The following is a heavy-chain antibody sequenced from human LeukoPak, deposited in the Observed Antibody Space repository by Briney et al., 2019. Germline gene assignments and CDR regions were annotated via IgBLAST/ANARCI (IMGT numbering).Heavy chain of an antibody. CDR1: GYTLTELS. Sequence: ASVKVSCKVSGYTLTELSMHWVRQAPGKGLEWMGGFDPEDGETIYAQKFQGRVTMTEDTSTDTAYMELSSLRSKDTAVYYCATGRAIAVAGWFDPWGQGTLVTVSS. CDR2: FDPEDGET. J-gene: IGHJ5*02. D-gene: IGHD6-19*01. CDR3: ATGRAIAVAGWFDP. V-gene: IGHV1-24*01.